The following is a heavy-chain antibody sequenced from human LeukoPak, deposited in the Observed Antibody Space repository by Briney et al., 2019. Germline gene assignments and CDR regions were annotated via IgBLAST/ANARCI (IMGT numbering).Heavy chain of an antibody. CDR2: IYSDCNT. V-gene: IGHV3-66*01. J-gene: IGHJ3*02. D-gene: IGHD3-22*01. CDR3: ARGKYDSSGFYSHAFDI. Sequence: GGSLRLSCAASGFTVSSNYMSWVRQAPGKGLEWVSVIYSDCNTYYADSVKGRFTISRDNSKNTLYLQMNSLRAEDTAVCFCARGKYDSSGFYSHAFDIWGQGTMVTVSS. CDR1: GFTVSSNY.